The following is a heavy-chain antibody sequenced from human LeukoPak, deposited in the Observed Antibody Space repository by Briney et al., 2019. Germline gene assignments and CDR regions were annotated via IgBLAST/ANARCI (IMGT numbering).Heavy chain of an antibody. D-gene: IGHD2-21*01. CDR2: ISYDGSNK. CDR3: VRELPPVVQYYFDH. V-gene: IGHV3-30*03. Sequence: PGGSLRLSCAASGFTFSSYGMHWVRQAPGKGLEWVAVISYDGSNKYYADSVKGRFTISRDNSKNTLYLQMNSLRAEDTAVYYCVRELPPVVQYYFDHWGPGTLVTVSS. J-gene: IGHJ4*02. CDR1: GFTFSSYG.